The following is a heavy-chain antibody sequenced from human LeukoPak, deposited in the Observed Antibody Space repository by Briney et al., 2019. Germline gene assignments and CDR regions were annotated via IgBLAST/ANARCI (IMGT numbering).Heavy chain of an antibody. CDR2: IYDSGST. CDR3: ARGFARAEY. V-gene: IGHV4-59*01. J-gene: IGHJ4*02. CDR1: GGSISSYY. Sequence: SETLSLTCTVSGGSISSYYWSWIRQPPGKGLEWIGYIYDSGSTNYNPSLKSRVTISVDTSKNQFSLKLSSVTAADTAVYYCARGFARAEYWGQGTLVTVSS.